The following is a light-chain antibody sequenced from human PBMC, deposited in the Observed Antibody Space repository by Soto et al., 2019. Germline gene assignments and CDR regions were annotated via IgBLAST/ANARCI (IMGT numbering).Light chain of an antibody. CDR1: QSVSSTY. J-gene: IGKJ1*01. V-gene: IGKV3-20*01. CDR2: AAS. CDR3: QQYGSSRWT. Sequence: IVFTQPPNTLYLFPGEKTTHSCRASQSVSSTYLAWYQQKPGQAPRPLISAASSRATGTPDRFSGSGSGTDFTLTICRLEPEDFAVYYCQQYGSSRWTFGQGTKVDIK.